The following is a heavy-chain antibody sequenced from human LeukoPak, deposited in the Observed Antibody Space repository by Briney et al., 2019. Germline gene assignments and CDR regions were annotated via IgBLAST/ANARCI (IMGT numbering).Heavy chain of an antibody. CDR2: FDPEDGET. V-gene: IGHV1-24*01. CDR1: GYTLTELS. J-gene: IGHJ4*02. D-gene: IGHD3-10*01. Sequence: ASVKVSCKVSGYTLTELSMHWVRQAPGKGLEWMGGFDPEDGETIYAQKFQGRVTMTEDTSTDTAYMELSSLRSEDTAVYYCATGNYYGSGSYYILFDYWGQGTLVTVSS. CDR3: ATGNYYGSGSYYILFDY.